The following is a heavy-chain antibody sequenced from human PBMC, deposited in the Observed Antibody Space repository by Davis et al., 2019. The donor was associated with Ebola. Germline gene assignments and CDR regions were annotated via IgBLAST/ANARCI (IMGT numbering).Heavy chain of an antibody. CDR2: INHSGST. Sequence: MPSETLSLTCAVSGGSISSSNWWRWVRQPPGKGLEWIGEINHSGSTNYNPSLKSRVTISVDTSKNQFSLKLSSVTAADTAVYYCARGPFSAIFGVVTIYFDYWGQGTLVTVSS. J-gene: IGHJ4*02. V-gene: IGHV4-4*02. D-gene: IGHD3-3*01. CDR1: GGSISSSNW. CDR3: ARGPFSAIFGVVTIYFDY.